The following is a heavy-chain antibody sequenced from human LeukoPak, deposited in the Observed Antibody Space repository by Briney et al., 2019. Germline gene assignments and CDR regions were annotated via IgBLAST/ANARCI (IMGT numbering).Heavy chain of an antibody. CDR2: ISSGDRK. J-gene: IGHJ4*02. CDR3: SKDATASPYFHWFDN. V-gene: IGHV3-23*01. D-gene: IGHD3-9*01. CDR1: GFTFSSYA. Sequence: GGSLRLSCAASGFTFSSYAMNWVRQAPGKGLEWVAGISSGDRKSHAESVKGRFTISRDKSKDTLYLQMYSLRAEDTAVYYCSKDATASPYFHWFDNWGQGTQVIVSS.